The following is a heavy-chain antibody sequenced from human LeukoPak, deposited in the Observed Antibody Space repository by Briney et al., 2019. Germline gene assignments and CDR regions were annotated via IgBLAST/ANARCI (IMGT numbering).Heavy chain of an antibody. CDR1: GFTFSDYY. Sequence: GGSLRLSCAASGFTFSDYYMSWIRQAPGKGLEWVSYISSSGSTIYHADSVKGRFTISRDNAKNSLYLQMNSLRAEDTAVYYCARDPLNDYYDSSGYYNWFDPWGQGTLVTVSS. CDR2: ISSSGSTI. J-gene: IGHJ5*02. V-gene: IGHV3-11*01. D-gene: IGHD3-22*01. CDR3: ARDPLNDYYDSSGYYNWFDP.